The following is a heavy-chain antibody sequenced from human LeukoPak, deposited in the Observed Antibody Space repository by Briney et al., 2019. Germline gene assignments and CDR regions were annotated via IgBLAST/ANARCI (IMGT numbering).Heavy chain of an antibody. CDR2: ISGDGART. Sequence: GGSLRLSCTASGFTFDNYVMSWVRQAPGKGLEWVSAISGDGARTYYADSVKGRFTISRDNSKNTLDLQMNSLRAEDAAIYYCAKTVVVITFRFDSWGQGSLVTVSS. CDR3: AKTVVVITFRFDS. D-gene: IGHD2-21*01. CDR1: GFTFDNYV. V-gene: IGHV3-23*01. J-gene: IGHJ4*02.